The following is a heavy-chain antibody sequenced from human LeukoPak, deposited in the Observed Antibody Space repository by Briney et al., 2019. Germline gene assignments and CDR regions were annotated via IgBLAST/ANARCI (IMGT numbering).Heavy chain of an antibody. CDR2: MNPNSGNT. V-gene: IGHV1-8*01. Sequence: ASVKVSCKASGYTFTSYDINWVRQATGQGLEWMGWMNPNSGNTGYAQKFQGRVNMTRNTSISTAYMELSSLRSEDTAVYYCARGKDDYGDYVGFDPWGQGTLVTVSS. CDR3: ARGKDDYGDYVGFDP. CDR1: GYTFTSYD. D-gene: IGHD4-17*01. J-gene: IGHJ5*02.